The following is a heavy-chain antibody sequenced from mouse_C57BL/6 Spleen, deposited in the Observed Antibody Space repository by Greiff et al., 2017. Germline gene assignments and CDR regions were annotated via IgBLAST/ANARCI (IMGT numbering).Heavy chain of an antibody. CDR1: GYAFTNYL. CDR3: ARWGYYGSSYWYFDV. Sequence: VQLQQSGAELVRPGTSVKVSCKASGYAFTNYLIEWVKQRPGQGLEWIGVINPGSGGTIYNQKFKGKATLTVDKSSSTAYMELRSLTSEDTAVYYCARWGYYGSSYWYFDVWGTGTTVTVSS. J-gene: IGHJ1*03. D-gene: IGHD1-1*01. V-gene: IGHV1-54*01. CDR2: INPGSGGT.